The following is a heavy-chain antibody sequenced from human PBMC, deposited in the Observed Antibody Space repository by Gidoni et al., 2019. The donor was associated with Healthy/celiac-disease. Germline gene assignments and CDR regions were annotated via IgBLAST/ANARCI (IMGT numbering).Heavy chain of an antibody. Sequence: EVQLVEPGGGLVKPGGSLRLSCAASGLTFSSYSMNWVRQAPGKGLEWVSSISSSSSYIYYADSVKGRFTISRDNAKNSLYLQMNSLRAEDTAVYYCAREGIAARRAFDIWGQGTMVTVSS. J-gene: IGHJ3*02. CDR1: GLTFSSYS. V-gene: IGHV3-21*01. CDR2: ISSSSSYI. CDR3: AREGIAARRAFDI. D-gene: IGHD6-6*01.